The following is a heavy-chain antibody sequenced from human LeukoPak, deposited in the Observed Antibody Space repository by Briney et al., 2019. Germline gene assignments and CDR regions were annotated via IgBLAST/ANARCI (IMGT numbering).Heavy chain of an antibody. V-gene: IGHV3-48*03. CDR2: LSRSGINI. J-gene: IGHJ4*02. CDR3: ARRVIVVGLDY. CDR1: GFPFRSYE. D-gene: IGHD3-22*01. Sequence: GGSLGLFCAASGFPFRSYEMNWVRQAPGKGLGWGSYLSRSGINIYYADYVNGRFTISRDNAKNSLYLQMNSLRAEDTAVYYCARRVIVVGLDYWGQGTLVTVSS.